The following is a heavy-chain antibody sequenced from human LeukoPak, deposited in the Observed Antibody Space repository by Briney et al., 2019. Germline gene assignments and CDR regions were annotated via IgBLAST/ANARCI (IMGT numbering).Heavy chain of an antibody. CDR1: GFTFSSYS. Sequence: GGSLRLSCAASGFTFSSYSMNWVRQAPGKGLEWVSSISSSSSYIYYADSVKGRFTISRDNAKNLLYLQMNSLRAEDTAVYYCARDFVGSSGFDPWGQGTLVTVSS. CDR3: ARDFVGSSGFDP. V-gene: IGHV3-21*01. D-gene: IGHD6-6*01. CDR2: ISSSSSYI. J-gene: IGHJ5*02.